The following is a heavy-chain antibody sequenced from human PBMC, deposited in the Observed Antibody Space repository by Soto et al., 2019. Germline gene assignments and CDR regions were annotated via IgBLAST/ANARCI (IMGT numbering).Heavy chain of an antibody. V-gene: IGHV1-24*01. D-gene: IGHD2-21*02. Sequence: QIKLVQSGAEVKKPGASVKVSCKVSGYTLTELSMHWVRQAPGKGLEWMGGFDPEDGVTIYAQKFQGRVTMTEDTSTDTAYMELSSLRSEDTAVYYCATPPFRYIVVVTAPVDFQHWGQGTLVTVSS. CDR1: GYTLTELS. CDR3: ATPPFRYIVVVTAPVDFQH. J-gene: IGHJ1*01. CDR2: FDPEDGVT.